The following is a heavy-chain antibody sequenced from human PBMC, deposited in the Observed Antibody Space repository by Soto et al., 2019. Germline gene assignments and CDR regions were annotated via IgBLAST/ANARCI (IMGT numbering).Heavy chain of an antibody. CDR3: VMVDNYVTPTPQDV. CDR2: ISPYTGNT. Sequence: QVQLVQCGDEVKKPGASVKVSCTASSYIFVNYGIAWVRQARRQGIEWMGWISPYTGNTHSASKVQGRLTMTTDTSTSTAYMDLGSLTSDDTAVYYCVMVDNYVTPTPQDVWGQGTTVTVSS. CDR1: SYIFVNYG. J-gene: IGHJ6*02. V-gene: IGHV1-18*01. D-gene: IGHD3-16*01.